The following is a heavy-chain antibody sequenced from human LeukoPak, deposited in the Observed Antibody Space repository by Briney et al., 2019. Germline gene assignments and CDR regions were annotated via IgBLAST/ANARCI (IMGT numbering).Heavy chain of an antibody. J-gene: IGHJ4*02. CDR3: ARELGYCSSTSCYRGPFDY. D-gene: IGHD2-2*02. CDR2: IYYSEST. V-gene: IGHV4-59*01. Sequence: SETLSLTCTVSGGSISSYYWSWIRQPPGKGLEWIGYIYYSESTNYNPSLKSRVTISVDTSKNQFSLKLSSVTAADTAVYYCARELGYCSSTSCYRGPFDYWGQGTLVTVSS. CDR1: GGSISSYY.